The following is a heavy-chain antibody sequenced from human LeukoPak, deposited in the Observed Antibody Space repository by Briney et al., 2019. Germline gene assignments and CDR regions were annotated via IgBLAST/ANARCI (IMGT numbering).Heavy chain of an antibody. D-gene: IGHD3-22*01. CDR2: IRYDGSGR. CDR1: GFTFSSYG. Sequence: GGSLRLSCAASGFTFSSYGMHWVRQAPGKGLEWVAFIRYDGSGRYYADSVKGRFTISRDNSKSTLHLQMNSLRAEDTAVYYCAKGSKAVVFTRDHYMDVWGKGTTVTFSS. J-gene: IGHJ6*03. CDR3: AKGSKAVVFTRDHYMDV. V-gene: IGHV3-30*02.